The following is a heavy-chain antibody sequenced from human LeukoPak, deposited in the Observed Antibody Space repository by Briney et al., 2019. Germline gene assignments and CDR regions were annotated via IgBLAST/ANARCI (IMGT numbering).Heavy chain of an antibody. V-gene: IGHV3-23*01. D-gene: IGHD3-3*01. CDR2: ISGSGGST. CDR1: GFTFSSYA. Sequence: GGSLRLSCAASGFTFSSYAMSWVRQAPGKGLEWVSAISGSGGSTYYADSVKGRFTISRDNSKNTLYLQMNSLRAEDTAVYYCAKGGDFWSGYSNGMDVWGQGTTVAVSS. CDR3: AKGGDFWSGYSNGMDV. J-gene: IGHJ6*02.